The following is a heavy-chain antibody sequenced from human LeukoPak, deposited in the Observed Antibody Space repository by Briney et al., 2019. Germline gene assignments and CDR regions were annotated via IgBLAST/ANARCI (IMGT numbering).Heavy chain of an antibody. V-gene: IGHV3-7*01. J-gene: IGHJ3*02. CDR1: GFTFSSYW. CDR3: AREGSYFFAFDI. CDR2: IKQDGSEK. Sequence: GGSLRLSCAASGFTFSSYWMSWVRQAPGKGLEWVANIKQDGSEKYYVDSVKGRFTISRDNSKNTVYLQMNSLRAEDTAVYYCAREGSYFFAFDIWGQGTMVTVSS. D-gene: IGHD1-26*01.